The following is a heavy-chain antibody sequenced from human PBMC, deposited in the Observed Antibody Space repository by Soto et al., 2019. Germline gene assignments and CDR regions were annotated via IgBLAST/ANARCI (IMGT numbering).Heavy chain of an antibody. J-gene: IGHJ4*02. CDR1: GYTFTSYA. Sequence: ALVKVSCKASGYTFTSYAIHWGRQAPGQRLEWMGWINAGNGNTKYSQKFQGRVTITRDTSASTAYMELSSLRSEDTAVYYCARVYGDCFDYWGQGTLVTVSS. V-gene: IGHV1-3*01. CDR3: ARVYGDCFDY. D-gene: IGHD4-17*01. CDR2: INAGNGNT.